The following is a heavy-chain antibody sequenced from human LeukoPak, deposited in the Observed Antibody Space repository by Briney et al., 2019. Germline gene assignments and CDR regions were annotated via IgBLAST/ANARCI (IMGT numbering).Heavy chain of an antibody. D-gene: IGHD6-13*01. Sequence: GGSLRLSCAASGFTFSSYGMHWVRQAPGKGLEWVAFIRYDGSNKYYADSVKGRFTISRDNSKNTLYLQMNSLRAEDTAVYYCAKDIGYSSSWLNWFDPWGQGTLVTVSS. CDR2: IRYDGSNK. CDR3: AKDIGYSSSWLNWFDP. J-gene: IGHJ5*02. CDR1: GFTFSSYG. V-gene: IGHV3-30*02.